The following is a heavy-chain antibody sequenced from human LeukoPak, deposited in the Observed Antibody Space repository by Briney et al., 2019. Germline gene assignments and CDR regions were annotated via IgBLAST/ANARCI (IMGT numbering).Heavy chain of an antibody. CDR1: GFTFSGYW. D-gene: IGHD3-10*01. Sequence: GGSLRLSCAASGFTFSGYWMHWVRHAPGKGLEWVSYISSSGSTIYYADSVKGRFTISRDNAKNSLYLQMNSLRAEDTAVYYCAREGTYGSGSYYSFDYWGQGTLVTVSS. V-gene: IGHV3-48*03. J-gene: IGHJ4*02. CDR2: ISSSGSTI. CDR3: AREGTYGSGSYYSFDY.